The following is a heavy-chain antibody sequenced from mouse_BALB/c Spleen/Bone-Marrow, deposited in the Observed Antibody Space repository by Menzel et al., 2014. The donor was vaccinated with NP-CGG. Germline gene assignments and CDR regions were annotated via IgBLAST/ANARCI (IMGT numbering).Heavy chain of an antibody. J-gene: IGHJ4*01. V-gene: IGHV1S34*01. Sequence: LVKTGASVKISCKASGYSFTGYFMHWVKQSHGKSLEWIGYISCYNGATRYNQKFKGRATFTVDTSSSTAHMQFNSLTSEDSAVYFCERGGTKISTDAMDYWGQGTSATVSS. CDR3: ERGGTKISTDAMDY. CDR1: GYSFTGYF. D-gene: IGHD1-3*01. CDR2: ISCYNGAT.